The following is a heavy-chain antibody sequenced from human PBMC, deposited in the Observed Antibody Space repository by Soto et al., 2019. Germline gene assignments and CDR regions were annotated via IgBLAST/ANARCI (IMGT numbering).Heavy chain of an antibody. J-gene: IGHJ5*02. CDR3: ARDFFDSSDYTTNWFDP. CDR1: GGSISSGDYY. V-gene: IGHV4-39*07. D-gene: IGHD3-22*01. CDR2: IYYSGSA. Sequence: SETLSLTCTVSGGSISSGDYYWGWIRQPPGKGLEWIGCIYYSGSAYYNPSLKSRVTISVDTSKNQFSLKLSSVTAADAALYYCARDFFDSSDYTTNWFDPWGQGTLVTVSS.